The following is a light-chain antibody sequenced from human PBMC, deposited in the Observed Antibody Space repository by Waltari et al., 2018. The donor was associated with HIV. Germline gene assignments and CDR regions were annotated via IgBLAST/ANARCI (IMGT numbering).Light chain of an antibody. J-gene: IGKJ2*01. CDR1: QSLLYGSNNKNY. V-gene: IGKV4-1*01. CDR2: WAS. CDR3: QQYYLAPYT. Sequence: DVVMTQSPDSLTVSVGERATLNCKSSQSLLYGSNNKNYLAWYQQRPGHRPKLLIYWASTRQSGVPDRFSGSGSGTDFSLTISSLQAEDVAVYYCQQYYLAPYTFGQGTKLEIK.